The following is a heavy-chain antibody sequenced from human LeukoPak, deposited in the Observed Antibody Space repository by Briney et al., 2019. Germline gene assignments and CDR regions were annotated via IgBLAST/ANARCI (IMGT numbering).Heavy chain of an antibody. V-gene: IGHV3-53*01. D-gene: IGHD5-18*01. J-gene: IGHJ6*04. CDR3: ASAGQGGYSPHRLPRYYGMDV. CDR1: GFTVSSNY. CDR2: IYSGGST. Sequence: GGSLRLSCAASGFTVSSNYMSWVRQAPGKGLEWVSVIYSGGSTYYADSVKGRFTISRDNSKNTLYLQMNSLRAEDTAVYYCASAGQGGYSPHRLPRYYGMDVWGKGTTVTVSS.